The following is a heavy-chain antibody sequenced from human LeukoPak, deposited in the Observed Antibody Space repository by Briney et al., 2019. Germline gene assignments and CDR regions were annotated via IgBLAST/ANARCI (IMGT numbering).Heavy chain of an antibody. D-gene: IGHD3-3*01. Sequence: GGSLSLSRAASGFTFSSYSIAWVRQAPGKGLEWVSSMSSGSRYIYYADSVRGRFTISRDNAKNSLYLLMNSLRAEDTAVYYCVRDRPTGPSGLFVLQWGKGNLVTVSS. CDR2: MSSGSRYI. V-gene: IGHV3-21*01. J-gene: IGHJ4*02. CDR3: VRDRPTGPSGLFVLQ. CDR1: GFTFSSYS.